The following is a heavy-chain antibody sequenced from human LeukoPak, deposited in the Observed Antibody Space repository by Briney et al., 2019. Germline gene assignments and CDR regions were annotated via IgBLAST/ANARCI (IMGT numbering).Heavy chain of an antibody. Sequence: PGGSLTLSCEDSGFTFRSYEMNWVRQAPGKGPEWIAYLSSSGSAFSYADSVKGRFTIARDNSKNTLYLQMNSLRAEDTAVYYCAKSETMIVVVMPWGAFDIWGQGTMVTVSS. V-gene: IGHV3-48*03. J-gene: IGHJ3*02. CDR1: GFTFRSYE. CDR3: AKSETMIVVVMPWGAFDI. D-gene: IGHD3-22*01. CDR2: LSSSGSAF.